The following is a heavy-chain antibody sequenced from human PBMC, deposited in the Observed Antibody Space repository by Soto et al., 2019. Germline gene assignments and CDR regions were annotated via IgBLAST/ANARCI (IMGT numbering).Heavy chain of an antibody. J-gene: IGHJ4*02. D-gene: IGHD6-19*01. CDR2: INPNSGGT. CDR3: ASAAVTGTAGLDF. V-gene: IGHV1-2*02. CDR1: GYTFSGFY. Sequence: ASVKVSCKASGYTFSGFYIHWVRQAPLQVLEWMVWINPNSGGTKSAEKFQGRVTMTRDTSISTAYMELIRLTSDDTAVYYCASAAVTGTAGLDFWGEGTQVTV.